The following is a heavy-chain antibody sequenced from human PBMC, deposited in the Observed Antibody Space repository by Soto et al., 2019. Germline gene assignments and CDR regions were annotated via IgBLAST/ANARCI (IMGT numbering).Heavy chain of an antibody. CDR2: MNPNSGNT. J-gene: IGHJ6*03. V-gene: IGHV1-8*01. D-gene: IGHD6-19*01. Sequence: ASVKVSCKSSGYTFTSYDINWVQQATGQGLEWMGWMNPNSGNTGYAQKFQGRVTMTRNTSISTAYMELSSLRSEDTAVYYCARGKSIAVADPRGYYYYMDVWGKGTTVTV. CDR1: GYTFTSYD. CDR3: ARGKSIAVADPRGYYYYMDV.